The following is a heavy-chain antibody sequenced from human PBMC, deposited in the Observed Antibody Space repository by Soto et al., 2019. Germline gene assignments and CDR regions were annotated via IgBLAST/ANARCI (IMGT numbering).Heavy chain of an antibody. CDR1: GFTFSSYA. CDR3: AKYHQDRYYSDSSGSPWYVDL. J-gene: IGHJ2*01. D-gene: IGHD3-22*01. CDR2: ISGSGGIT. Sequence: EVQLLESGGGLVQPGGSLRLSCAASGFTFSSYAMSWVRQAPGKGLEWVSAISGSGGITYYADSVKGRFTISRDNSKNTLYLQMNSLRAEDTAVDYCAKYHQDRYYSDSSGSPWYVDLWGRGTLVTVSS. V-gene: IGHV3-23*01.